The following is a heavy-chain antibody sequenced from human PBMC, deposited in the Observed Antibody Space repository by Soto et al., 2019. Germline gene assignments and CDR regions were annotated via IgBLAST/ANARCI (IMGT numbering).Heavy chain of an antibody. J-gene: IGHJ6*03. CDR3: AREGISDYERSYYYMDV. CDR1: GFTFSSYG. CDR2: IWYDGSNK. D-gene: IGHD4-17*01. Sequence: GGSLRLSCAASGFTFSSYGMHWVRQAPGKGLEWVAVIWYDGSNKYYADSVKGRFTISRDNSKNTLYLQMNSLRAEDTAVYYCAREGISDYERSYYYMDVWGKGTTVTVSS. V-gene: IGHV3-33*01.